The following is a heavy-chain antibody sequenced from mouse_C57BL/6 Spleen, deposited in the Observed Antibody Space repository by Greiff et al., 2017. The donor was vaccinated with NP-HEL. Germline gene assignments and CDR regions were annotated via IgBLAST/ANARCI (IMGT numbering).Heavy chain of an antibody. D-gene: IGHD1-1*01. CDR2: IYPGSGNT. CDR1: GYTFTDYY. Sequence: QVQLKESGAELVRPGASVKLSCKASGYTFTDYYINWVKQRPGQGLEWIARIYPGSGNTYYNEKFKGKATLTAEKSSSTAYMQLSSLTSEDSAVYFCARSSLTTVVAHFDYWGQGTTLTVSS. CDR3: ARSSLTTVVAHFDY. J-gene: IGHJ2*01. V-gene: IGHV1-76*01.